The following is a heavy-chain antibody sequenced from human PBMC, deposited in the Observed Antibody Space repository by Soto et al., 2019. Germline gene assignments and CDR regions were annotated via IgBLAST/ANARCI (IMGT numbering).Heavy chain of an antibody. D-gene: IGHD3-10*01. CDR2: FSYTGTT. V-gene: IGHV4-59*02. J-gene: IGHJ5*01. CDR1: GGSVTAHY. CDR3: AREMRDSHAHAWPRGWFDS. Sequence: QVQLQESGPGLVKPSETLSLTCSVSGGSVTAHYLTWIRQTPERDLEWIGYFSYTGTTIYNPSLQRRVTMSVDTSKNHFSLELTSVTAADTAVYYCAREMRDSHAHAWPRGWFDSWGQGTLVTVSS.